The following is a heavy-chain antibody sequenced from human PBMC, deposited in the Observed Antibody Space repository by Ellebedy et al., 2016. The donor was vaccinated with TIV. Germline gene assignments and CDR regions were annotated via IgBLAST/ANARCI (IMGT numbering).Heavy chain of an antibody. CDR3: ARERERAFDI. D-gene: IGHD1-1*01. CDR1: GFTFSTSG. Sequence: GESLKISCAASGFTFSTSGMHWVRQAPGKGLEWVAVIWYDGSNKYYADSVKGRFTISRDNSKNTLYLKMNSLRAEDTDVYYCARERERAFDIWGQGTMVTVSS. V-gene: IGHV3-33*08. CDR2: IWYDGSNK. J-gene: IGHJ3*02.